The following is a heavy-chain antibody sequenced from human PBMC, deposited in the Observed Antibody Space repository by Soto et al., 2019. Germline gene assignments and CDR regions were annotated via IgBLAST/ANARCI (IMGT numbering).Heavy chain of an antibody. CDR2: IYHSGRT. J-gene: IGHJ6*02. Sequence: QVQLQESGPGLVKPSQTLSLTCTVSGGSISSDDYYWSWIRKPPGKGLEWIGYIYHSGRTYYNPSLKSRMTISVDTSKNQFSLRLGSVTAADTAVYYCASILRYFDWLSGGGYYYGLDVWGQGATVTVSS. D-gene: IGHD3-9*01. V-gene: IGHV4-30-4*01. CDR3: ASILRYFDWLSGGGYYYGLDV. CDR1: GGSISSDDYY.